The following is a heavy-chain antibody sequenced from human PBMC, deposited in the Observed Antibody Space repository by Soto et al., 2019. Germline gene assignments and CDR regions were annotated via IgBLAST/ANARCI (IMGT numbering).Heavy chain of an antibody. CDR2: IYWDDDK. CDR1: GFSLSTSGVG. D-gene: IGHD4-17*01. V-gene: IGHV2-5*02. Sequence: QITLKASGPPLVKPTQPLTLTCTFSGFSLSTSGVGVGWIRQPPGKALEWLALIYWDDDKRYSPSLKSRLTITKDTTKNQVVLTMTNMDPVDTATYYCAHRTTVVTPWGYWGQGTLVTVSS. CDR3: AHRTTVVTPWGY. J-gene: IGHJ4*02.